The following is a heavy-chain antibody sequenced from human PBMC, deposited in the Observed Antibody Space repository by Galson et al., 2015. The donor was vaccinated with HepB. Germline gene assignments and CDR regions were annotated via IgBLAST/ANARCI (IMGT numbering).Heavy chain of an antibody. CDR1: GYGFSNYW. Sequence: QSGAEVKKPGESLKISCKGTGYGFSNYWIGWVRQTPGRGLEWMGIIFPGDSDTRYSPSFEGQVTISADKSINTAYLQWRSLKASDTAMYYCARKLGGFCRGGHCLDDYFDSWGQGTLVTVSS. CDR3: ARKLGGFCRGGHCLDDYFDS. CDR2: IFPGDSDT. D-gene: IGHD2-15*01. V-gene: IGHV5-51*01. J-gene: IGHJ4*02.